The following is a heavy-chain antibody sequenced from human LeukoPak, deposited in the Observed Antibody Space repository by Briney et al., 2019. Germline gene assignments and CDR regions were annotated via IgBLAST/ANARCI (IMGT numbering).Heavy chain of an antibody. J-gene: IGHJ4*02. D-gene: IGHD6-19*01. CDR2: ISWNSGSI. V-gene: IGHV3-9*01. CDR3: AKAVKAVAGNFDY. Sequence: GGSLRLSCAASGFTFDDYAMHWVRHAPGKGLEWVSGISWNSGSIGYADSVKGRFTISRDNAKNSLYLQMNSLRAEDTALYYCAKAVKAVAGNFDYWGQGTLVTVSS. CDR1: GFTFDDYA.